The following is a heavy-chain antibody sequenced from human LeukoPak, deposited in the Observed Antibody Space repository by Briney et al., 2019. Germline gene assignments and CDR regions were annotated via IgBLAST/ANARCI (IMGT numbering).Heavy chain of an antibody. CDR3: AKDSGSSSWEDNYYMDV. Sequence: GGSLRLSCAASGFTFSSYGMHWVRQAPGKGLEWVAFIRYDGSNKYYADSVKGRFTISRDNSKNTLYLQMNSLRAEDTAVYYCAKDSGSSSWEDNYYMDVWGKGTTVTVSS. J-gene: IGHJ6*03. D-gene: IGHD6-13*01. CDR1: GFTFSSYG. V-gene: IGHV3-30*02. CDR2: IRYDGSNK.